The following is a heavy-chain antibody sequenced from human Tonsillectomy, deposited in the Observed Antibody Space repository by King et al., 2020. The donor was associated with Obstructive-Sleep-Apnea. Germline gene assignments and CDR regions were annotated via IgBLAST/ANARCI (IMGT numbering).Heavy chain of an antibody. D-gene: IGHD3-3*01. Sequence: MPLQESGPGLVKPSETLSLTCTVSGGSISSSSYYWGWIRQPPGKGLEWIGSMYYSGSTYYNSSLRSRVTISVDTSKNQFSLKLSSVTAADTAVYYCARDRPITIFGVVTVGIDIWGQGTMVTVSS. V-gene: IGHV4-39*07. CDR1: GGSISSSSYY. CDR3: ARDRPITIFGVVTVGIDI. CDR2: MYYSGST. J-gene: IGHJ3*02.